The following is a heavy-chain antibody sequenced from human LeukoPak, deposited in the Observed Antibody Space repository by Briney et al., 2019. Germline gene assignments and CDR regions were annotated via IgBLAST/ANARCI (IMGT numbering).Heavy chain of an antibody. CDR3: ARIYDSSGYYYSGVDY. D-gene: IGHD3-22*01. CDR2: TYYRSKWYN. J-gene: IGHJ4*02. CDR1: GDSVSSNSAA. V-gene: IGHV6-1*01. Sequence: SQTLSLTCAISGDSVSSNSAAWNWIRQSPSRGLEWLGRTYYRSKWYNDYAVSVKSRITVNPDTSKNQFSLQLNSVTPEDTAVYYCARIYDSSGYYYSGVDYWGQGTLVTVSS.